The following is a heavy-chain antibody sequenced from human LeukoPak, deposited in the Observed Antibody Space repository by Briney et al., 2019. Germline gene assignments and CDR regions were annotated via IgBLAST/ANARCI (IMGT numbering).Heavy chain of an antibody. V-gene: IGHV3-33*06. CDR2: IWYDGSNK. D-gene: IGHD3-10*01. CDR3: AKGKYGSGSYFVPGYMDV. Sequence: GESLRLSCAASGFTFSSYGMHWVRQAPGKGLEWVAVIWYDGSNKYYADSVKGRFTISRDNSKNTLYLQMNSLRAEDTAVYYCAKGKYGSGSYFVPGYMDVWSKGTTVTVSS. CDR1: GFTFSSYG. J-gene: IGHJ6*03.